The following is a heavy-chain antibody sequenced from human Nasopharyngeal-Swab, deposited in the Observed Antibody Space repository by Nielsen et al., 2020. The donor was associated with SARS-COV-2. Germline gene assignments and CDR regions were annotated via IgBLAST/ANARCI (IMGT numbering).Heavy chain of an antibody. D-gene: IGHD3-10*01. Sequence: GVSLKISCATSGFTFKSFPMHWVRQGPDKELERVAVISYDVDKTFYADSVKGRFTVSRDNAKNTLYLQMVNLRVEDTAVYYCARGASFGAVSDAMDVWGQGTTVTVSS. CDR3: ARGASFGAVSDAMDV. J-gene: IGHJ6*02. V-gene: IGHV3-30-3*01. CDR1: GFTFKSFP. CDR2: ISYDVDKT.